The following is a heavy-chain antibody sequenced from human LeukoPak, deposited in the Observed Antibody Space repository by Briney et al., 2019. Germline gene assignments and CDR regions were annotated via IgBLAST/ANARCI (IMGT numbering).Heavy chain of an antibody. V-gene: IGHV4-34*01. CDR3: ARVKKGPRLVPFDY. D-gene: IGHD3-22*01. Sequence: LETLSLTCAVYGGSFSGYYWSWIRQPPGKGLEWIGEINHSGSTNYNPSLKGRVTISVDTSKNQFSLKLSSVTAADTAVYYCARVKKGPRLVPFDYWGQGTLVTVSS. CDR1: GGSFSGYY. CDR2: INHSGST. J-gene: IGHJ4*02.